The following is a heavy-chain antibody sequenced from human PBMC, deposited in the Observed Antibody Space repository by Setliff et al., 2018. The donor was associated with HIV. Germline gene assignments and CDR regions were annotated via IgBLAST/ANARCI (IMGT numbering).Heavy chain of an antibody. D-gene: IGHD3-16*01. J-gene: IGHJ4*02. Sequence: ASVKVSCKTSGYTFTQSHDLHWVRQVPGQGPEWMGWINLVTGKTAYLQKFQGRVIITRDTSATTAFMEMSSLRSEDTAVYFCANGGSGGQFDHWGQGTLVTVSS. V-gene: IGHV1-3*01. CDR1: GYTFTQSHD. CDR2: INLVTGKT. CDR3: ANGGSGGQFDH.